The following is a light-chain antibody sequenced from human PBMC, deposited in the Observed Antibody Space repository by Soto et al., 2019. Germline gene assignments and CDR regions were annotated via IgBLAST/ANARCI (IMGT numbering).Light chain of an antibody. V-gene: IGKV1-27*01. Sequence: DIQMTQSPSSLSASVGDRVTITCRASQDISVYLAWYQQKPGKVPKLLIYSASTLQSGVPSRFSGSGSGTDFTLTISSLQPEDVATYYCQKVTTAPLTFGQGTRLEIK. J-gene: IGKJ5*01. CDR1: QDISVY. CDR3: QKVTTAPLT. CDR2: SAS.